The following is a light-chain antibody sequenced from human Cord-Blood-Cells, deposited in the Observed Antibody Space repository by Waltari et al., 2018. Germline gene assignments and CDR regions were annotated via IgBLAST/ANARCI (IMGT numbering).Light chain of an antibody. Sequence: SSELTQDPAVSVALGQTVRITCQGDSLRSYYASWYQQKPGQAPVLVILCKNNRPSGIPDRFSGSSSGNTASLTITGAQAEDEADYYCNSRDSSGNHVVFGGGTKLTVL. V-gene: IGLV3-19*01. CDR2: CKN. CDR1: SLRSYY. J-gene: IGLJ2*01. CDR3: NSRDSSGNHVV.